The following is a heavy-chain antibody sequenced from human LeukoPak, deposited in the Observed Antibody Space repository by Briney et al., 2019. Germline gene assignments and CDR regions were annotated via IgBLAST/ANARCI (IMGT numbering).Heavy chain of an antibody. V-gene: IGHV3-23*01. J-gene: IGHJ4*02. CDR2: ISGSGST. Sequence: PGGSLRLSCATSGFTFSSYNMNWVRQTPGKGLEWVSVISGSGSTYYADSVRGRFTVSRDNSKHTMSLQMNTLRAEDTAVYYCARGITAFGVPGATYYFDYWGQGTLVTVSS. CDR3: ARGITAFGVPGATYYFDY. D-gene: IGHD3-3*01. CDR1: GFTFSSYN.